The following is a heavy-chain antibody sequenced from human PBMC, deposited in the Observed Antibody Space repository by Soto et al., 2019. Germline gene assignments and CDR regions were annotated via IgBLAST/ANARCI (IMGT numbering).Heavy chain of an antibody. CDR3: ASFSGYYPGPPDY. CDR1: GCTFSSYA. V-gene: IGHV1-69*13. Sequence: GASVKVSCKASGCTFSSYAISWLLQAPGQGLEWMGGLIPIFGTANYAQKFQGRVTITADESTGTASLELGSLRSEDTDVYSCASFSGYYPGPPDYWGQGTLVTVSS. CDR2: LIPIFGTA. D-gene: IGHD3-22*01. J-gene: IGHJ4*02.